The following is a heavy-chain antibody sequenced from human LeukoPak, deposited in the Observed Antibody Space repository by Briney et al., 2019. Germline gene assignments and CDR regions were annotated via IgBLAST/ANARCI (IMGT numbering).Heavy chain of an antibody. Sequence: PSGTRSLTCAVSGDSISNDHWGSWVRQSPGKGLEWIGEIHQSERTNYNPSFERRLTISVDKAKNQFSLKLRSVTAVDTAVYYCARAGHYCLDYLGQGTLVTVSS. J-gene: IGHJ4*02. CDR3: ARAGHYCLDY. D-gene: IGHD3-10*01. CDR1: GDSISNDHW. V-gene: IGHV4-4*02. CDR2: IHQSERT.